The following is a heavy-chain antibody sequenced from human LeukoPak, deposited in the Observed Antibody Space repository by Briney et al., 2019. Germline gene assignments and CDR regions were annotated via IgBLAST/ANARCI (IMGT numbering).Heavy chain of an antibody. CDR3: ARNWAAAGENAFDI. CDR1: GGTFSSYA. CDR2: IIPIFGTA. D-gene: IGHD6-13*01. J-gene: IGHJ3*02. Sequence: SVKVSCKASGGTFSSYAISWVRQAPGQGLEWMGGIIPIFGTANYAQKFQGRVTITADKSTSTAYMELSGLRSEDTAVYYCARNWAAAGENAFDIWGQGTMVTVSS. V-gene: IGHV1-69*06.